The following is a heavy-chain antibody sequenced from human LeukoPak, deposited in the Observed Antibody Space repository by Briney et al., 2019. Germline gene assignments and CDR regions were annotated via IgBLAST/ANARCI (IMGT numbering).Heavy chain of an antibody. D-gene: IGHD6-6*01. Sequence: GGSLRLSCAASGFTLGNYWTSWVRQAPGRGLEWVANIQHEGNEKYYLDSVTGRFTISRDNAKNSLDLQMNSLRVEDTAVYYCVRWATSFDLWGRGTPVSFGS. CDR1: GFTLGNYW. V-gene: IGHV3-7*01. CDR2: IQHEGNEK. J-gene: IGHJ4*02. CDR3: VRWATSFDL.